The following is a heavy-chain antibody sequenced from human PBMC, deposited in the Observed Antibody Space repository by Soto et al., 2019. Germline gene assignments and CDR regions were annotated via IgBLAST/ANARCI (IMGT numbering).Heavy chain of an antibody. D-gene: IGHD3-22*01. CDR3: ARWLRYYDSSGYFDY. CDR2: ISAYNGNT. J-gene: IGHJ4*02. V-gene: IGHV1-18*01. Sequence: QVQLVQSGAEVKKPGASVKVSCKASGYTFTSYGIIWVRQAPGQGLEWMGWISAYNGNTNYAQKLQGRVTMTTDTSTSTDYMELRSLRSDDTAVYYCARWLRYYDSSGYFDYWGQGTLVTVSS. CDR1: GYTFTSYG.